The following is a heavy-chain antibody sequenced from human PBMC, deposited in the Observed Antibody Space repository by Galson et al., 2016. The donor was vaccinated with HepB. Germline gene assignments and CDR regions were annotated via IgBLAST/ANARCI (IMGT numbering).Heavy chain of an antibody. CDR1: GYTLTKLS. Sequence: SVKVSCKVSGYTLTKLSMHWVRQAPGKGLEWMGGFDPEYAETLYAQKFQGRVTMTEDAFSDTAYMELRRLRSEDTAVYFCATEAWQRGSGWLPLDLWGQGTLVIASS. D-gene: IGHD6-19*01. CDR2: FDPEYAET. V-gene: IGHV1-24*01. J-gene: IGHJ5*02. CDR3: ATEAWQRGSGWLPLDL.